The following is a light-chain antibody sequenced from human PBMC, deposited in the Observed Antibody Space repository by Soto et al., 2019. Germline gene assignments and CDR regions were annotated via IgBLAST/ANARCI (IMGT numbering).Light chain of an antibody. CDR2: GNS. CDR3: QXYDSSLSGSVV. Sequence: QAVVTQPXSVSGAPGQRVTIXCTGSSSNIGAGYDVHWYQQLPGTAPKLLLYGNSNRPSGVPDRFSGSKSGTXASXAITGLQAXXEAXYYCQXYDSSLSGSVVFGGGXKXT. V-gene: IGLV1-40*01. CDR1: SSNIGAGYD. J-gene: IGLJ2*01.